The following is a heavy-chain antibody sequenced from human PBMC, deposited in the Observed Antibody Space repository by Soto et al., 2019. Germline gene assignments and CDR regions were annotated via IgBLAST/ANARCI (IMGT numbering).Heavy chain of an antibody. CDR2: ISYDGSNK. CDR1: GFTFSSYG. D-gene: IGHD2-2*01. V-gene: IGHV3-30*18. CDR3: AKDLLREVVPAYYYYGMDV. J-gene: IGHJ6*02. Sequence: GGSLRLSCAASGFTFSSYGMHWVRQAPGKGLEWVAVISYDGSNKYYADSVKGRFTISRDNSKNTLYLQMNSLRAEDTAVYYGAKDLLREVVPAYYYYGMDVWGQGTTVTVSS.